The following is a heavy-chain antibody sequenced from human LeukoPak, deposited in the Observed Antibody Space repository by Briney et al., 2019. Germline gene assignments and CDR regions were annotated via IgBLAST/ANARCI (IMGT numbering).Heavy chain of an antibody. V-gene: IGHV3-53*01. CDR3: AKYSNPNYHYYYMDV. Sequence: PGGSLRLSCTVSGFTVSSNSMSWVRQAPGKGLEWVSFIYSDNTHYSDSVKGRFTISRDNSKNTLYLQMNSLRAEDTALYYCAKYSNPNYHYYYMDVWGKGTTVTVSS. D-gene: IGHD4-11*01. J-gene: IGHJ6*03. CDR1: GFTVSSNS. CDR2: IYSDNT.